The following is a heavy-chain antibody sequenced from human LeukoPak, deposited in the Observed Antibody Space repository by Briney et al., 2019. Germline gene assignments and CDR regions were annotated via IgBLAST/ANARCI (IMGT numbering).Heavy chain of an antibody. CDR3: AKGYNCYDSSGYWPDAFDI. CDR2: ISGSGGST. D-gene: IGHD3-22*01. CDR1: GFTFSRYW. J-gene: IGHJ3*02. V-gene: IGHV3-23*01. Sequence: GGSLRLSCAASGFTFSRYWMSWVRQAPGKGLEWVSAISGSGGSTYYADSVKGRFTISRDNSKNTLYLQMNSLRAEDTAVYYCAKGYNCYDSSGYWPDAFDIWGQGTMVTVSS.